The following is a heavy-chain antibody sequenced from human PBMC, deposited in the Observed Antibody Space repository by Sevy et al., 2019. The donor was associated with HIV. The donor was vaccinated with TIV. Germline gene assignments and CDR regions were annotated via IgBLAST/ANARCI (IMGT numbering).Heavy chain of an antibody. CDR1: GGSFSGYF. V-gene: IGHV4-34*01. D-gene: IGHD2-2*01. CDR2: INHTGSL. Sequence: SETLSLTCAVSGGSFSGYFWNWIRQSPGKGLEWIGEINHTGSLKYIPSLKSRVTISVDASKSQLSLHLRSVTAADTAVYYCARGRQASVVVVPSTVPFDYWGRGTLVTVSS. CDR3: ARGRQASVVVVPSTVPFDY. J-gene: IGHJ4*02.